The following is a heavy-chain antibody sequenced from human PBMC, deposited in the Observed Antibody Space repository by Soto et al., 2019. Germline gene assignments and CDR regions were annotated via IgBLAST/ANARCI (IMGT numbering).Heavy chain of an antibody. V-gene: IGHV1-69*13. CDR1: GGTFSSYA. D-gene: IGHD6-6*01. CDR3: ARVAARNYYYYGMDV. CDR2: IIPIFGTA. J-gene: IGHJ6*02. Sequence: GASVKVSCKASGGTFSSYAISWVRQAPGQGLEWMGGIIPIFGTANYAQKFQGRVTITADESTSTAYMELSSLRSEDTAVYYCARVAARNYYYYGMDVWXQGTTLTVSS.